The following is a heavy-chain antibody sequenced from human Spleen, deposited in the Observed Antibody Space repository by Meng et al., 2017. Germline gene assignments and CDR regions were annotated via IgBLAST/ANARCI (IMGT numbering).Heavy chain of an antibody. J-gene: IGHJ4*02. D-gene: IGHD6-13*01. Sequence: VQLQQWGAGLLKPSETLSLTCAVYGGSFSNYYWRWIRQPPGKGIEWIGEIHHSGSTNYNPSLKSRVTISVDTSKIQFSLKLSSVTAADTAVYYCASLSTSWSGADYWGQGTLVTVSS. CDR1: GGSFSNYY. CDR2: IHHSGST. CDR3: ASLSTSWSGADY. V-gene: IGHV4-34*01.